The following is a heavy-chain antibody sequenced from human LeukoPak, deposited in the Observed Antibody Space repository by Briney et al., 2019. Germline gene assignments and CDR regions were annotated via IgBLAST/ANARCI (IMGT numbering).Heavy chain of an antibody. D-gene: IGHD1-26*01. CDR2: VSAHNGNA. Sequence: ASVKVSCKASGYTFTTYGINWVRQAPGQGLEWMGWVSAHNGNANFAQKVQGRVTMTTDTSTSTAYMELGSLRSDDTAVYYCARDLWELLTQAGGPLDYWGQGTLVTVSS. CDR1: GYTFTTYG. CDR3: ARDLWELLTQAGGPLDY. J-gene: IGHJ4*02. V-gene: IGHV1-18*01.